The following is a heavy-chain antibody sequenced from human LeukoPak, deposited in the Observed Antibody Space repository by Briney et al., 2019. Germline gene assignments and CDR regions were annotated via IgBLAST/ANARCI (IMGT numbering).Heavy chain of an antibody. D-gene: IGHD3-22*01. J-gene: IGHJ3*02. CDR3: ARDNYYYDSSGPDAFDI. CDR2: IYSGGST. V-gene: IGHV3-53*01. CDR1: GFTVSSNC. Sequence: PGGSLRLSCAASGFTVSSNCMSWVRQAPGKGLEWVSVIYSGGSTYYADSVKGRFTISRDNSKNTLYLQMNSLRAEDTAVYYCARDNYYYDSSGPDAFDIWGQGTMVTVSS.